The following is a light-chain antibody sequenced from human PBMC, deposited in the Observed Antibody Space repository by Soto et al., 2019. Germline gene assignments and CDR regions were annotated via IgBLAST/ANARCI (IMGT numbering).Light chain of an antibody. J-gene: IGKJ5*01. CDR2: DAS. CDR1: QSVSSN. CDR3: QQDHNLPIT. V-gene: IGKV3-15*01. Sequence: EIVITQSPATLSVSPGESATLSCRASQSVSSNLAWHQQKPGQAPRILMYDASTRATGISARFSGSGSGTEFTLTISSLQSEDFAVYYCQQDHNLPITFGQGARLEIK.